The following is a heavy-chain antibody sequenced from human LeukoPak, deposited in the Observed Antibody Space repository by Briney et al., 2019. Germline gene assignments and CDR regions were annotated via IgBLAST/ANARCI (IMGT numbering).Heavy chain of an antibody. V-gene: IGHV3-7*05. J-gene: IGHJ4*02. CDR1: GFTFRTYY. Sequence: GGSLRLSCAVSGFTFRTYYMSWVRQGPGKGLEWVAKIKQDGSEKYYADSVKGRFTISRDNAKNSLYLQMNSLRAEDTAVYYCARGGYYDSSGRNFDYWGQGTLVTVSS. D-gene: IGHD3-22*01. CDR2: IKQDGSEK. CDR3: ARGGYYDSSGRNFDY.